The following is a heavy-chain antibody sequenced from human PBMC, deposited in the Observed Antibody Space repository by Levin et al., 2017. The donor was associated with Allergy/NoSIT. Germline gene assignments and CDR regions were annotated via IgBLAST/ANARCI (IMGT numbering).Heavy chain of an antibody. D-gene: IGHD1-26*01. CDR1: GFTFSSYA. CDR2: ISDDGSNK. V-gene: IGHV3-30*03. J-gene: IGHJ2*01. Sequence: SCAASGFTFSSYAMHWVRQAPGKGLEWVAVISDDGSNKYYADSVKGRFTISRDNSKNTLYLQMNSLRAEDRAVYYCARTPAGGPFWYFDLWGRGTLVTVSS. CDR3: ARTPAGGPFWYFDL.